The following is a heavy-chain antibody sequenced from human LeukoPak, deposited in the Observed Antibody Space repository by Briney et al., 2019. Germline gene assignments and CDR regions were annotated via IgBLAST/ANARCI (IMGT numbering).Heavy chain of an antibody. CDR1: GYSFTTYW. Sequence: GESLKTSCKGSGYSFTTYWIGWVRQMPGKGLEWMGIIYPCDSDTSYSPSFQGHVTISGAKSISTAYLQWSSLKASDTAMYYCARNRDSGSLDAFDIWGQGTMVTVSS. CDR3: ARNRDSGSLDAFDI. V-gene: IGHV5-51*01. J-gene: IGHJ3*02. CDR2: IYPCDSDT. D-gene: IGHD3-10*01.